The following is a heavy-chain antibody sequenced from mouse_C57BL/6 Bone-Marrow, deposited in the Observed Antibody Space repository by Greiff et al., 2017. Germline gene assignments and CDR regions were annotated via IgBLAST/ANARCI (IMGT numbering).Heavy chain of an antibody. Sequence: VKLVESGAELARPGASVKMSCKASGYTFTSYTMHWVKQRPGQGLEWIGYINPSSGYTKYNQKFKDKATLTADKSSSTAYMQLSSLTSEDSAVYYCAREPPYYYGSSLSYYFDYWGQGTTLTVSS. V-gene: IGHV1-4*01. CDR3: AREPPYYYGSSLSYYFDY. J-gene: IGHJ2*01. D-gene: IGHD1-1*01. CDR2: INPSSGYT. CDR1: GYTFTSYT.